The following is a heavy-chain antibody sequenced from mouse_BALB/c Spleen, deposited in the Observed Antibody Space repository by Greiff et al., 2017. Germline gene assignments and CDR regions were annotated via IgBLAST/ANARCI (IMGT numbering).Heavy chain of an antibody. CDR1: GYTFTSYW. CDR2: IDPSDSYT. D-gene: IGHD1-1*01. J-gene: IGHJ4*01. Sequence: QVQLQQSGAELVKPGASVKLSCKASGYTFTSYWMHWVKQRPGQGLEWIGEIDPSDSYTYYNQKFKGKATLTVDKSSSTAYMQLSSLTSEDSAVYYCARGVGCPVYYAMDYWGQGTTVTVSS. V-gene: IGHV1-69*02. CDR3: ARGVGCPVYYAMDY.